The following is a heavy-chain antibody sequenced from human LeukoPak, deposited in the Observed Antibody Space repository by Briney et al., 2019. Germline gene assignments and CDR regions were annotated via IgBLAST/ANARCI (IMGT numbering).Heavy chain of an antibody. V-gene: IGHV3-23*01. CDR1: GFTFSGFA. CDR2: ISGSGDNT. D-gene: IGHD1-1*01. CDR3: AKMKGHPLPKYDMGV. Sequence: GGSLRLSCAASGFTFSGFAMSWVRRTPGKGLEWVSGISGSGDNTLYADSAKGRFTISRDNSKNTLYLEMNSLRAEDTAIYYCAKMKGHPLPKYDMGVWGQGTTVTVSS. J-gene: IGHJ6*01.